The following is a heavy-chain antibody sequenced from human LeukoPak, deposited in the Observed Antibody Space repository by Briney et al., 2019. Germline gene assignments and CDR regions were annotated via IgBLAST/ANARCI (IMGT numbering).Heavy chain of an antibody. CDR1: GVSIRSRHYW. J-gene: IGHJ4*02. Sequence: PAETLSLTCTVSGVSIRSRHYWWPGVRQTRGKGLEGIVSMHDSGSTSVHRALERRASGSVETSKNQFSLTLTSVTAADTAVYYCVRERQMLLDYWGPGTQVTVSS. CDR2: MHDSGST. D-gene: IGHD3-16*01. CDR3: VRERQMLLDY. V-gene: IGHV4-39*07.